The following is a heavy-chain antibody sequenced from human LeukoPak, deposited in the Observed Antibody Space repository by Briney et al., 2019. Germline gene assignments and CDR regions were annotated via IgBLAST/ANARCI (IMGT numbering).Heavy chain of an antibody. CDR1: GYTFSAYG. CDR3: ARDDGSSRANWFDP. J-gene: IGHJ5*02. Sequence: GASVKVSCKASGYTFSAYGITWVRQAPGQGLEWMAWSSGTGYNMEYAQKFQGRVTMTTDTSTSTAYLELRSLRSDDTAMYYCARDDGSSRANWFDPWGQGTLVTVSS. D-gene: IGHD6-13*01. CDR2: SSGTGYNM. V-gene: IGHV1-18*01.